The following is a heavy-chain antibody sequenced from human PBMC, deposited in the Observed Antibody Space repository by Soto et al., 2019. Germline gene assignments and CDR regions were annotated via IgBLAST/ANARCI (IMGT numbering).Heavy chain of an antibody. V-gene: IGHV3-30*18. CDR1: GFTFSTYG. Sequence: QVQLVESGGGVVQPGVSLRLSCAASGFTFSTYGMHWVRQAPGKGLEWVSFTSYDGTTKKYADSVKGRFTISRDNSKNTLYLQMDRLRPDDTAMYYCAKCRGGDCYSGNWYFDLWGRGTLVTVSS. J-gene: IGHJ2*01. CDR2: TSYDGTTK. CDR3: AKCRGGDCYSGNWYFDL. D-gene: IGHD2-21*02.